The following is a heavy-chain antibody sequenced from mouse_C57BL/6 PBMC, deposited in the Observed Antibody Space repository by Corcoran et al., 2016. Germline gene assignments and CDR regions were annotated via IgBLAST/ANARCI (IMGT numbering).Heavy chain of an antibody. V-gene: IGHV9-3*01. CDR3: AFTLMYY. Sequence: QIQLVQSGPELKKPGETVKISCKASGYTFTTYGMSWVKQAPGKGLKWMGWINTYSGVPTYADDFKGRFAFSLETSASTAYLQINNLKNEDTATYFCAFTLMYYWGQGTSVTVSS. J-gene: IGHJ4*01. CDR1: GYTFTTYG. CDR2: INTYSGVP.